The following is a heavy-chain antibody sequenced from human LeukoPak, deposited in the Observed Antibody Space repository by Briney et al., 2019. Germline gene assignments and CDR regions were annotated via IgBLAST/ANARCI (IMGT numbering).Heavy chain of an antibody. J-gene: IGHJ4*02. CDR1: GFTFNSYS. D-gene: IGHD3-22*01. V-gene: IGHV3-48*01. Sequence: GGSLRLSCAASGFTFNSYSMNWVRQAPGKGLEWVSYISTSISTIYYADSVKGRFTISRDNAKNSLYLQMSSLRAEDTAVYYCARVYYDIRGGRNFDYWGQGTLVTVSS. CDR3: ARVYYDIRGGRNFDY. CDR2: ISTSISTI.